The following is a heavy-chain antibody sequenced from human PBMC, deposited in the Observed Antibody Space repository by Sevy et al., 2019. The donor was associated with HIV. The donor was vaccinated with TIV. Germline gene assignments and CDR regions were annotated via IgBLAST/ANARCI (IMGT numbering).Heavy chain of an antibody. CDR2: IRYDGSNK. V-gene: IGHV3-30*02. Sequence: GGSLRLSCAASGFTFSSYGMHWVRQAPGKGLEWVAFIRYDGSNKYYADSVKGRFTISRDNSKNTLYLQMNSLRAEDTAVYYCAKNLIGVVPAAMGYRINYYYYGMDVWGQGTTVTVSS. CDR3: AKNLIGVVPAAMGYRINYYYYGMDV. J-gene: IGHJ6*02. CDR1: GFTFSSYG. D-gene: IGHD2-2*01.